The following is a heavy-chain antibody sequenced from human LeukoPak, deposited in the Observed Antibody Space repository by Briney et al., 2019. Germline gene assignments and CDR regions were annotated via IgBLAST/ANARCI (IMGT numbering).Heavy chain of an antibody. CDR3: ASGGGGYYGAFDI. V-gene: IGHV4-34*01. Sequence: PSETLSLTCAVYGGSFSGYYWSWIRQPPGKGLEWIGEINHSGSTNYNPSLKSRVTISVDTSKNQFSLKLSSVTAADTAVYYCASGGGGYYGAFDIWGQGTMVTVSS. CDR1: GGSFSGYY. D-gene: IGHD3-3*01. J-gene: IGHJ3*02. CDR2: INHSGST.